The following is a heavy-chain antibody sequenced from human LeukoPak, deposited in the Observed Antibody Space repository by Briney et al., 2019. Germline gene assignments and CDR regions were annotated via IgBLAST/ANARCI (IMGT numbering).Heavy chain of an antibody. V-gene: IGHV3-7*03. CDR3: IGGFTVDY. CDR1: GFIFRSYW. D-gene: IGHD3-16*01. J-gene: IGHJ4*02. CDR2: IKQDGSEK. Sequence: PGGSLRLSCAASGFIFRSYWMNWVRQASGNGLEWVANIKQDGSEKNYVDSVKGRFTISRDNAKNSLYLQMNSLRAEDTAVYYCIGGFTVDYWGQGTLVTVSS.